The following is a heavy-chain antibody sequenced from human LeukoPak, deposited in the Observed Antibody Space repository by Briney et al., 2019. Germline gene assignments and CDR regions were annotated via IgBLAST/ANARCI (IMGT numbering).Heavy chain of an antibody. Sequence: GRSRRFSCAAPGFTSRSYGMHWVCQAQGKGLEWVSVISYDVSNKYYIDSVKSRFTITRDNSKNTLYLQMNSLRAEDTAVYYGAKGGSRFFGFYYFDYWGQGTLVTVSS. D-gene: IGHD3-3*01. CDR1: GFTSRSYG. V-gene: IGHV3-30*18. J-gene: IGHJ4*02. CDR3: AKGGSRFFGFYYFDY. CDR2: ISYDVSNK.